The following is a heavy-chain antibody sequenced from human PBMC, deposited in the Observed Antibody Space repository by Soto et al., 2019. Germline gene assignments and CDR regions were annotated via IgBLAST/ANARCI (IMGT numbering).Heavy chain of an antibody. CDR3: AREYCSSTSCYAHFNYYYYMDV. CDR2: IIPILGIA. Sequence: ASVKVSCKASGGTFSSYTISWVRQAPGQGLEWMGRIIPILGIANYAQKFQGRVTITADKSTSTAYMELSSLRSEDTAVYYCAREYCSSTSCYAHFNYYYYMDVWGKGTTVTVSS. D-gene: IGHD2-2*01. CDR1: GGTFSSYT. J-gene: IGHJ6*03. V-gene: IGHV1-69*04.